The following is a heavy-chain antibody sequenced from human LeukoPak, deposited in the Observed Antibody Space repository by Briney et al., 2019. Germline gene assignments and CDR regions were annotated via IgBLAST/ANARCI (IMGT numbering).Heavy chain of an antibody. CDR3: ARDRYGDGFAFFDY. J-gene: IGHJ4*02. Sequence: ASVKLSCKASGYTFSDYFMHWVRQAPGQGLEWVGWINPKSGGANSAQKFQGRVTMNRDTSISTGYMELSSLRSDDTAIYYCARDRYGDGFAFFDYWGQGTLVTVSS. V-gene: IGHV1-2*02. CDR2: INPKSGGA. D-gene: IGHD5-24*01. CDR1: GYTFSDYF.